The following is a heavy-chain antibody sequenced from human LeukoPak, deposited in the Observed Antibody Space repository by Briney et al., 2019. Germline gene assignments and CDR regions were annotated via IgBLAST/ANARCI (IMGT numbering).Heavy chain of an antibody. J-gene: IGHJ4*02. D-gene: IGHD3-3*01. Sequence: GGSLRLSCAASGFTFNSYWMTWFRQAPGQGLEWVANIKPDGSAKYCVDSVKGRFTISRDNAKNSLCLQMNSLRVEDTAVYYCARGPGFLTDYWGQGTLVTVSS. CDR3: ARGPGFLTDY. CDR2: IKPDGSAK. V-gene: IGHV3-7*01. CDR1: GFTFNSYW.